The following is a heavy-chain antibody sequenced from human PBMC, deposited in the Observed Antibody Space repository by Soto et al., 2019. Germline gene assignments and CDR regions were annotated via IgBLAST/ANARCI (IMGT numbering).Heavy chain of an antibody. Sequence: SVKVSCTASVGTFSSYAISWVRQAPGQGLEWMGGIIPIFGTANYAQKFQGRVTITADESTSTAYMELSSLRSEDTAVYYCARAGTVLCGGDCYDYWGQGTLVTVSS. CDR2: IIPIFGTA. J-gene: IGHJ4*02. D-gene: IGHD2-21*02. CDR1: VGTFSSYA. V-gene: IGHV1-69*13. CDR3: ARAGTVLCGGDCYDY.